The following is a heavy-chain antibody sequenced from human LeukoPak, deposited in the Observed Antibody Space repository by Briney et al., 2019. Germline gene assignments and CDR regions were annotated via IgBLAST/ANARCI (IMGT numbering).Heavy chain of an antibody. V-gene: IGHV4-39*01. J-gene: IGHJ4*02. CDR3: ASMEPDYDILTGYYTH. CDR1: GGSISSSSYY. Sequence: SETLSLTCTVSGGSISSSSYYWGWIRQPPGKGLEWIGSIYYSGSTYYNPSLKSRVTISVDTSKNQFSLKLSSVAAADTAVYFCASMEPDYDILTGYYTHWGQGTLVTVSS. CDR2: IYYSGST. D-gene: IGHD3-9*01.